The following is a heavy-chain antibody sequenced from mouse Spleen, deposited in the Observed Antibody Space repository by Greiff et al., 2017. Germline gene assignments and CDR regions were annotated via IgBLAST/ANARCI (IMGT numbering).Heavy chain of an antibody. CDR1: GFTFSSYA. J-gene: IGHJ1*01. CDR2: ISSGGSYT. V-gene: IGHV5-9-3*01. Sequence: DVQLVESGGGLVKPGGSLKLSCAASGFTFSSYAMSWVRQTPEKRLEWVATISSGGSYTYYPDSVKGRFTISRDNAKNTLYLQMSSLRSEDTAMYYCALERTHWYFDVWGAGTTVTVSS. CDR3: ALERTHWYFDV.